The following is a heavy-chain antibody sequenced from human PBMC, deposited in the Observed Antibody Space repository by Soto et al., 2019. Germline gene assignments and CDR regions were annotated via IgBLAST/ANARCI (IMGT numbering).Heavy chain of an antibody. D-gene: IGHD6-6*01. CDR3: ARDAVAARDYYYYYMDV. CDR1: GYTFTSYY. CDR2: INPSGGST. J-gene: IGHJ6*03. V-gene: IGHV1-46*01. Sequence: ASVKVSCKASGYTFTSYYMHWVRQAPGQGLEWMGIINPSGGSTSYAQKFQGRVTMTRDTSTSTVYMELSSLRSEDTAVYYCARDAVAARDYYYYYMDVWGKGTTVTVSS.